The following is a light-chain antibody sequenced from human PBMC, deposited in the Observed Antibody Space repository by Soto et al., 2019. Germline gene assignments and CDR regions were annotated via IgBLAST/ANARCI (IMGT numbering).Light chain of an antibody. J-gene: IGKJ1*01. CDR2: DAS. V-gene: IGKV1-5*01. CDR1: RSVSTS. CDR3: QQYKSYAPT. Sequence: DIQMTQSPSTLSVSVGDRVTITCRASRSVSTSLAWYQKKPGKAPKLLIFDASSLESGVPSRFSGSGSGTELTLTISGLQPDDFATYFCQQYKSYAPTFGQGTKVEIK.